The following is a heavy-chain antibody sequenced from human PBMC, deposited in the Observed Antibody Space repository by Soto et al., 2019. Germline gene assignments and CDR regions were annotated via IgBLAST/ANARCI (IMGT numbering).Heavy chain of an antibody. CDR1: GGSFSGYY. CDR3: ARGRGWLRLRAYYYYGMDV. V-gene: IGHV4-34*01. Sequence: PSETLSLTCAVYGGSFSGYYWSWIRQPPGKGLEWIGEINHSGSTNYNPSLKSRVTISVDTSKNQFSLKLSSVTAADTAVYYCARGRGWLRLRAYYYYGMDVWGQGTTVTDSS. J-gene: IGHJ6*02. D-gene: IGHD5-12*01. CDR2: INHSGST.